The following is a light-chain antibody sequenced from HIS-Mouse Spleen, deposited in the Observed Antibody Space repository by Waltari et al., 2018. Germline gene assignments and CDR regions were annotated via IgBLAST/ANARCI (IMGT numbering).Light chain of an antibody. J-gene: IGLJ3*02. CDR3: SSYTSSSTWV. V-gene: IGLV2-14*01. CDR1: SSDVGGSNY. CDR2: EVS. Sequence: QSALTQPASVSGSPGQSITISCPGTSSDVGGSNYVPWYQQHPGKAPKLMIYEVSNRPSGVSNRFSGSKSGNTASLTISGLQAEDEADYYCSSYTSSSTWVFGGGTKLTVL.